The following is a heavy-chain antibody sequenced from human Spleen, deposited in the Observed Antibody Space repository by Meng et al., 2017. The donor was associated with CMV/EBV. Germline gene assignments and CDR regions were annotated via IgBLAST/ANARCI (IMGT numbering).Heavy chain of an antibody. J-gene: IGHJ3*02. CDR2: IRYDGSNK. V-gene: IGHV3-30*02. CDR3: ARGSPRYYDSSGYYYPDAFDI. Sequence: GGSLRLSCAASGFTFSSYGMYWIRQAPGKGLEWVAFIRYDGSNKYYADSVKGRFTISRDNAKNSLYLQMNSLRAEDTAVYYCARGSPRYYDSSGYYYPDAFDIWGQGTMVTVSS. D-gene: IGHD3-22*01. CDR1: GFTFSSYG.